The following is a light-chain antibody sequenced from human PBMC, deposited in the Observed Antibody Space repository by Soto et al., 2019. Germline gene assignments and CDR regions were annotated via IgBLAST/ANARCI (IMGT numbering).Light chain of an antibody. J-gene: IGKJ1*01. CDR1: QSISSW. Sequence: DIEMTQSASALSASLGDRVTIACRASQSISSWLAWYQQKPGKAPKLLIYDASSLKSGVPSRFSGSASGTEFNLTIGSLQPADFATHYSQPYTSYPRTFAPGPKVHIK. V-gene: IGKV1-5*01. CDR3: QPYTSYPRT. CDR2: DAS.